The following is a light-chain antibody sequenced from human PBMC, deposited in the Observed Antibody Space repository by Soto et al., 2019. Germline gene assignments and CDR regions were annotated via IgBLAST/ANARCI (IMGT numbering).Light chain of an antibody. CDR2: DAS. CDR1: HYIDSW. Sequence: DIQMTQSPSSVSASVGDTVTITCRASHYIDSWLAWYQQKPGKAPKLLIYDASRLRSGVPSTFSGSRSGTDFTLTIPALQPEDFATYYCQQAYIFPITFCQGTRLDIK. V-gene: IGKV1-12*01. CDR3: QQAYIFPIT. J-gene: IGKJ5*01.